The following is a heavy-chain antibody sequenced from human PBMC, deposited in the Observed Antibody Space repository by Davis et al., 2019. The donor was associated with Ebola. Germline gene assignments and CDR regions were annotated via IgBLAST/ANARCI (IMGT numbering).Heavy chain of an antibody. CDR1: GFTVSSNY. V-gene: IGHV3-53*01. Sequence: GESLKISCAASGFTVSSNYMSWVRQAPGKGLEWVSVIYSGGSTYYADSVKGRFTISRDNSKNTLYLQMNSLRAEDTAVYYCSRLRRAEAENYWGQGTLVTVSS. D-gene: IGHD1-14*01. CDR2: IYSGGST. CDR3: SRLRRAEAENY. J-gene: IGHJ4*02.